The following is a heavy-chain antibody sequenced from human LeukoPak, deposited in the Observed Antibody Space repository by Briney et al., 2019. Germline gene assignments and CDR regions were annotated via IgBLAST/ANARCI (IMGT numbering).Heavy chain of an antibody. CDR1: GGSISSSNW. V-gene: IGHV4-4*02. Sequence: PSETLSLTCTVSGGSISSSNWWSWVRQPPGKGLEWIGEIYHSGSTNYNPSLKSRATISVDTSKNQFSLELASVTAADTAVYYCARNTSSSPWFDPWAREPWSPSPQ. D-gene: IGHD6-6*01. CDR3: ARNTSSSPWFDP. CDR2: IYHSGST. J-gene: IGHJ5*02.